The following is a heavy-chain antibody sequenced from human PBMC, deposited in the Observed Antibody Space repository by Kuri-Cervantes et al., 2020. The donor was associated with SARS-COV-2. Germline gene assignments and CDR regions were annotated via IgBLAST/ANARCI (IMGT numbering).Heavy chain of an antibody. J-gene: IGHJ4*02. Sequence: GESLKISCAASEFTFSSYAMSWVRQAPGKGLGWVSAISGSGGSTYYADSVKGRFTISRDNSKNTLYLQMNSLRAEDTAVYYCAKLGSRRHYGDWGQGTLVTVSS. CDR1: EFTFSSYA. CDR2: ISGSGGST. CDR3: AKLGSRRHYGD. V-gene: IGHV3-23*01. D-gene: IGHD4-17*01.